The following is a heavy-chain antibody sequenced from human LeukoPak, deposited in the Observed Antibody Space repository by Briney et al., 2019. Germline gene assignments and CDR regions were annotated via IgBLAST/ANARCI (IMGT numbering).Heavy chain of an antibody. V-gene: IGHV3-23*01. Sequence: QTGGSLRLSCVAAGFTFSSYSMSWVRQAPGKGLEWVSAISGSGGSTNYADSVKGRFTVSRDNSKNTLYLQMNSLRAVDTAVYYCAKYRYDSSKGRNFDYWGQGTLVTVSS. CDR1: GFTFSSYS. CDR3: AKYRYDSSKGRNFDY. D-gene: IGHD3-22*01. J-gene: IGHJ4*02. CDR2: ISGSGGST.